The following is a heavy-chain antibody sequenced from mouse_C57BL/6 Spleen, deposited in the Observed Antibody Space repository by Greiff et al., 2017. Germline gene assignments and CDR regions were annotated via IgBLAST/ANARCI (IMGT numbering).Heavy chain of an antibody. CDR2: IYPGDGDT. J-gene: IGHJ4*01. D-gene: IGHD1-1*01. CDR1: GYAFSSYW. V-gene: IGHV1-80*01. Sequence: QVQLKQSGAELVKPGASVKISCKASGYAFSSYWMNWVKQRPGKGLEWIGQIYPGDGDTNYNGKFKGKATLTADKSSSTAYMQLSSLTSEDSAVYFCARSEDGSSYYYYAMDYWGQGTSVTVSS. CDR3: ARSEDGSSYYYYAMDY.